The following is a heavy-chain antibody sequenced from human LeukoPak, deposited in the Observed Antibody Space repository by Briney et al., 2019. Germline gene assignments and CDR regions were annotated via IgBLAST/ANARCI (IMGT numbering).Heavy chain of an antibody. CDR3: ARAVAGTCWFDP. J-gene: IGHJ5*02. Sequence: SETLSLTCAVSGGSISSGGYSWSWIRQPPGKGLEWIGYIYHSGSTYYNPSLKSRVTISVDRSKNQFSLKLSSVTAADTAVYYCARAVAGTCWFDPWGQGTLVTVSS. CDR2: IYHSGST. CDR1: GGSISSGGYS. D-gene: IGHD6-19*01. V-gene: IGHV4-30-2*01.